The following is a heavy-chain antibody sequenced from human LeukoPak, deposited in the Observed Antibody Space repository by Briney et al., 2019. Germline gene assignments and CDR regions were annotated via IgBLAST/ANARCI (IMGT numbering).Heavy chain of an antibody. Sequence: GGSLRLSCSASGFTFSSFSMNSVRQAPGKGLEWVSYISSSSTTIYYADSVKGRFTISRDNAKNSLSLQMNSLRAEDTAVYYCARDNGGFDYWGQGTLVTVSS. D-gene: IGHD2-8*01. CDR2: ISSSSTTI. CDR3: ARDNGGFDY. J-gene: IGHJ4*02. CDR1: GFTFSSFS. V-gene: IGHV3-48*01.